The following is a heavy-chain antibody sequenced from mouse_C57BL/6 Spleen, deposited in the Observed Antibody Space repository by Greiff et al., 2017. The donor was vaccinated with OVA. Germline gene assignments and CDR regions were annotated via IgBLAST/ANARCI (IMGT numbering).Heavy chain of an antibody. CDR3: ARIGDYYGGSYGYFYV. V-gene: IGHV1-20*01. CDR1: GYSFTGYF. CDR2: INPYNGDT. J-gene: IGHJ1*03. Sequence: EVQLQQSGPELVKPGDSVKISCKASGYSFTGYFMNWVMQSHGKSLEWIGRINPYNGDTFYNQKFKGKATLTVDKSYSTAHMELRSLTSEDSAVYYCARIGDYYGGSYGYFYVWGTGTTVTVSS. D-gene: IGHD1-1*01.